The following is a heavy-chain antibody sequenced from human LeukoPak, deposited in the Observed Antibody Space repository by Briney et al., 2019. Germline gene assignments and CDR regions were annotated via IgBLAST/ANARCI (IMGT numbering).Heavy chain of an antibody. CDR2: IYYSGST. J-gene: IGHJ4*02. CDR3: ARDRDSGYVDY. CDR1: GGSISSYY. Sequence: PSETLSLTCTVSGGSISSYYWSWIRQPPGKGLEWIGYIYYSGSTNYNPSLKSRVTISVDTSKNQFSLKLSSVTAADTAVYYCARDRDSGYVDYWGQGTLVTVSS. D-gene: IGHD6-19*01. V-gene: IGHV4-59*01.